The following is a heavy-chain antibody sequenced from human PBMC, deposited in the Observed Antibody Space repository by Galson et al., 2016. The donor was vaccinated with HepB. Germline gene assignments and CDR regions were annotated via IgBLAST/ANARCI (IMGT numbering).Heavy chain of an antibody. Sequence: CAISGDSVYNNGAAWVWIRQSPSRGLEWLGRTFYRSTWENHYAGSVKNRITISPDTSRNQFSLHLNSVAPEDTAVYYCARAVMLGRGMDVWGQETTVTVSS. CDR1: GDSVYNNGAA. J-gene: IGHJ6*02. CDR2: TFYRSTWEN. V-gene: IGHV6-1*01. CDR3: ARAVMLGRGMDV. D-gene: IGHD3-10*01.